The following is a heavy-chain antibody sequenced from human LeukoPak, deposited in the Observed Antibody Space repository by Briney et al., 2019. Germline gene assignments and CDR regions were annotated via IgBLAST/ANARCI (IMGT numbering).Heavy chain of an antibody. CDR1: GLTVSSNY. CDR3: ARARGGSYGGFGY. D-gene: IGHD1-26*01. CDR2: IYSGGST. V-gene: IGHV3-53*01. Sequence: PGGSLRLSCAASGLTVSSNYMSWVRQAPGKGLEWVSVIYSGGSTYYADSVKGRFTISRDNSKNTLYLQMNSLRAEDTAVYYCARARGGSYGGFGYWGQGTLVTVSS. J-gene: IGHJ4*02.